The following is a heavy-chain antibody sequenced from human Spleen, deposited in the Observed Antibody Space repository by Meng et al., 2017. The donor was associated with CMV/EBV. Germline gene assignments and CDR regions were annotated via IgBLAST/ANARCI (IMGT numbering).Heavy chain of an antibody. CDR3: AREGYTLGRFGAFDI. J-gene: IGHJ3*02. V-gene: IGHV3-30*04. CDR1: GFTFTTFS. CDR2: ISYDGNDK. D-gene: IGHD2-2*02. Sequence: GGSLRLSCAASGFTFTTFSVHWVRQAPGKGLEWVADISYDGNDKYYADSVKGRFTISRDNSKNTLYLQMNGLRAEDSAVYFCAREGYTLGRFGAFDIWGQGTMVTV.